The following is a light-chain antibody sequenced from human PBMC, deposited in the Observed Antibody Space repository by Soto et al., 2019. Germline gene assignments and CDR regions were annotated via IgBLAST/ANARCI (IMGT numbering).Light chain of an antibody. CDR1: QTISSW. CDR2: DAS. Sequence: DIQMTQSPSTLSGSVGARVPITCRASQTISSWLAWYQQKPGRAPKLLIYDASNLEAGVPSRFRGSGSGTDFTFTISRLQPEDIATYYCQQYENLPTFGQGTRLEIK. V-gene: IGKV1-33*01. J-gene: IGKJ5*01. CDR3: QQYENLPT.